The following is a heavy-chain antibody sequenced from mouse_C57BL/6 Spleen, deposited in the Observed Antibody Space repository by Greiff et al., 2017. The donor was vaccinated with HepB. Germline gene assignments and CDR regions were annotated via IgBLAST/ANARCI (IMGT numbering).Heavy chain of an antibody. CDR2: ISYSGST. V-gene: IGHV3-1*01. CDR3: ARESSGYGGYYAMDY. Sequence: EVQLMESGPGMVKPSQSLSLTCTVTGYSITSGYDWHWIRHFPGNKLEWMGYISYSGSTNYNPSLKSRISITHDTSKNHFFLKLNSVTTEDTATYYCARESSGYGGYYAMDYWGQGTSVTVSS. J-gene: IGHJ4*01. CDR1: GYSITSGYD. D-gene: IGHD3-2*02.